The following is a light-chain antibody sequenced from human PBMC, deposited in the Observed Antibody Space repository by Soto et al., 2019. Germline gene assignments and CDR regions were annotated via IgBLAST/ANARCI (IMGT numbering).Light chain of an antibody. V-gene: IGKV3-15*01. CDR2: GAS. Sequence: DIVMAQSPSTLSVSPGETAILSCRASQNIGSNLAWYQQRPGQAPRLLIYGASSRVTGIPARFSGSGSGTDFTLTISSLQSEDFAVYHCQQYFNWWTFGQGTKVDIK. CDR3: QQYFNWWT. CDR1: QNIGSN. J-gene: IGKJ1*01.